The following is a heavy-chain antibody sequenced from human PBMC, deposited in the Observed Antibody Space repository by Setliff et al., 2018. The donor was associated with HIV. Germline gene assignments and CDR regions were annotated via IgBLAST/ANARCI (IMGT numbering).Heavy chain of an antibody. CDR3: ARTFGDLKHYNYYYTIDV. CDR2: IYSRGNT. CDR1: NGSISNYY. D-gene: IGHD3-10*01. Sequence: SETLSLTCTVSNGSISNYYWTWIRQPPGKGLEWIGYIYSRGNTNYNPSLTSRVTISVDTSKNQFSLKLSSVTAADTAVYYCARTFGDLKHYNYYYTIDVWGQGTTVTVSS. J-gene: IGHJ6*02. V-gene: IGHV4-4*09.